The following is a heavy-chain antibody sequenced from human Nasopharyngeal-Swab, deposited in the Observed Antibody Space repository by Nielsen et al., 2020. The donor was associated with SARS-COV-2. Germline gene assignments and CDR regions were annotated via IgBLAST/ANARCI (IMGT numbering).Heavy chain of an antibody. V-gene: IGHV3-23*01. D-gene: IGHD6-13*01. CDR2: ISGSGGST. CDR1: GFTFSSYA. Sequence: GGSLRLSCAASGFTFSSYAMSWVRQAPGKGLEWVSAISGSGGSTYYADSVKGRFTISRDNSKNTLYLQMNSLRAKDTAVYYCANEQQLVLAFDIWGQGTMVTVSS. J-gene: IGHJ3*02. CDR3: ANEQQLVLAFDI.